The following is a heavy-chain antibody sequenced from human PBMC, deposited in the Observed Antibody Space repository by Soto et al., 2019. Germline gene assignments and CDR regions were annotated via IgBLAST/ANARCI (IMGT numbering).Heavy chain of an antibody. CDR1: GFTFTSSA. V-gene: IGHV1-58*01. D-gene: IGHD2-15*01. J-gene: IGHJ3*02. CDR2: IVVGSGNT. Sequence: SVKVSCKASGFTFTSSAVQWVRQARGQRLEWIGWIVVGSGNTNYAQKFQERVTITRDMSTSTAYMGPSSLRSEDTAVYYCAAESGYCSGGSCQGDAFDIWGQGTMVTV. CDR3: AAESGYCSGGSCQGDAFDI.